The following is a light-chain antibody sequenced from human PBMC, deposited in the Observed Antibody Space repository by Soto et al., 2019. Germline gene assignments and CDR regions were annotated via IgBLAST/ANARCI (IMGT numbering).Light chain of an antibody. Sequence: QSALTQPASVSGSPGQSITISCTGNSSDVGGYNYVSWYQQYPGKAPKLMIYEVSNRPSGVSNRFSGSKSGNTASLTISGLQAEDEAYYYCSSYTSGTTYVFGTGTKLTVL. CDR2: EVS. CDR3: SSYTSGTTYV. CDR1: SSDVGGYNY. V-gene: IGLV2-14*01. J-gene: IGLJ1*01.